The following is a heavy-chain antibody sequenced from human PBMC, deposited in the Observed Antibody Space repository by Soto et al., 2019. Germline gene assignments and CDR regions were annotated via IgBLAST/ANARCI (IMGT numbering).Heavy chain of an antibody. CDR2: IYYGGST. D-gene: IGHD6-13*01. CDR3: ARDRSISCFFT. CDR1: GGSISGGSNY. J-gene: IGHJ5*02. V-gene: IGHV4-39*02. Sequence: PSATLSLTCTVSGGSISGGSNYWGWIRQPPGKGLEWIGSIYYGGSTYYNPSLKSRVTISVDTSKNQFSLKLTSVTAADTAVYYCARDRSISCFFTWGRGVLVTVSS.